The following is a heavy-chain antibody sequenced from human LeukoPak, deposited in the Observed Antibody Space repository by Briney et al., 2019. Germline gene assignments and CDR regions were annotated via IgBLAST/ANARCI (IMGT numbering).Heavy chain of an antibody. CDR2: ISGSGGST. CDR3: AKDEYYYDSSGYANYYYYGMDV. D-gene: IGHD3-22*01. V-gene: IGHV3-23*01. CDR1: GFTFSSYA. J-gene: IGHJ6*02. Sequence: GGSLRLSCAASGFTFSSYAMSWVRQAPEKGLEWVSAISGSGGSTYYADSVKGRFTISRDNSKNTLYLQMNSLRAEDTAVYYCAKDEYYYDSSGYANYYYYGMDVWGQGTTVTVSS.